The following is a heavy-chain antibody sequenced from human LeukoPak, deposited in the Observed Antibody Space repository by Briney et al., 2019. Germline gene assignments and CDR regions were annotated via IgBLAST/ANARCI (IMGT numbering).Heavy chain of an antibody. Sequence: KTSETLSLTCTVSGGSISSYYWSWIRQPPGKGLEWIGYIYYSGSTNYNPSLKSRVTISVDTSKNQFSLKLSSVTAADTAVYYCARADYDSSGYYLYYYMDVWGKGTTVTISS. D-gene: IGHD3-22*01. CDR1: GGSISSYY. CDR3: ARADYDSSGYYLYYYMDV. V-gene: IGHV4-59*01. CDR2: IYYSGST. J-gene: IGHJ6*03.